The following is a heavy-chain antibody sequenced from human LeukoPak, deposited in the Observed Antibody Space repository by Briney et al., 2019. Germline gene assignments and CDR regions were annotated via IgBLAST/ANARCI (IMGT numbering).Heavy chain of an antibody. Sequence: SETLSLTCTVSGDSISSYYWSWIRQPPGKGLEWIGYIYYSGSTNYNPSLKSRVTISVDTSKNQFSLKLNSVIAADTAVYYCARATYHSGAGSYTYYYMDVWGKGTTVTVSS. CDR3: ARATYHSGAGSYTYYYMDV. V-gene: IGHV4-59*01. CDR2: IYYSGST. J-gene: IGHJ6*03. CDR1: GDSISSYY. D-gene: IGHD3-10*01.